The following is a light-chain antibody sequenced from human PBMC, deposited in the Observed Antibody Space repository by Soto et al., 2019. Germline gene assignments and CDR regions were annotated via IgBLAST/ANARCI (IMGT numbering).Light chain of an antibody. J-gene: IGKJ4*01. V-gene: IGKV3-20*01. Sequence: IVLPQSQGTLSFSPGERSPLFFSARQIVSSSYLAWYHQKPVQAPRLLIYGASSRAAGIPDRFSGSGSGTDFTLTISSLQPEDFAVYYCQKHGSSPQVTFGRGTKVDIK. CDR1: QIVSSSY. CDR2: GAS. CDR3: QKHGSSPQVT.